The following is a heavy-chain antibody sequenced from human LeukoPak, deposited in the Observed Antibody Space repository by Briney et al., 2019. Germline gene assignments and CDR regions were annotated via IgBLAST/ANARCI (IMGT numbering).Heavy chain of an antibody. D-gene: IGHD5-18*01. CDR3: ARSYTLMAFFDY. CDR2: THPGDSDT. CDR1: GYSFTTFW. Sequence: GESLKISCKGSGYSFTTFWIGWVRQMPGKGLEWMGITHPGDSDTTYSPSFQGQITISVDKSISTAYLQWSSLKASDTAIYYCARSYTLMAFFDYWGQGNLVTVSS. J-gene: IGHJ4*02. V-gene: IGHV5-51*01.